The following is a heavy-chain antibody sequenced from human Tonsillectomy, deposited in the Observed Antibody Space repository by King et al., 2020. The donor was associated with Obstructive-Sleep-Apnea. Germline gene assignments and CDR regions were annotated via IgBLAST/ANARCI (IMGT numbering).Heavy chain of an antibody. J-gene: IGHJ4*02. V-gene: IGHV3-23*04. D-gene: IGHD3-16*02. CDR1: GLTFSRNA. CDR2: ISGGGGST. Sequence: VQLVESGGGLVQPGGSLRLSCAVSGLTFSRNAMNWVRQAPGKGLEWVSAISGGGGSTFYADSVKGRFTISRDNSKSTLYLQMNRRRAEDTAVYYCAKDDRYTNSSHWGQGALVTVSS. CDR3: AKDDRYTNSSH.